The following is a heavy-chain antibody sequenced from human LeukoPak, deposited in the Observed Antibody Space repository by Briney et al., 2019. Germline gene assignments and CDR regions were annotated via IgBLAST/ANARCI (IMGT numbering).Heavy chain of an antibody. Sequence: SQTLSLTCAVSGGSISSGGYSWSWIRQPPGKGLEWIGYIYHSGSTYYNPSLKSRVTISVGRSKNQFSLKLSSVTAADTAVYYCARGGYGSGSYSDYWGQGTLVTVSS. CDR3: ARGGYGSGSYSDY. D-gene: IGHD3-10*01. CDR1: GGSISSGGYS. V-gene: IGHV4-30-2*01. J-gene: IGHJ4*02. CDR2: IYHSGST.